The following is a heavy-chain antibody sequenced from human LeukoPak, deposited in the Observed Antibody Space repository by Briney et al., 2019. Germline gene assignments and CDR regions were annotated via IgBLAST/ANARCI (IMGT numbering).Heavy chain of an antibody. CDR3: AGERPASRDGYNALEH. CDR1: GFTFSSYA. J-gene: IGHJ1*01. CDR2: ISINGGST. V-gene: IGHV3-64*01. D-gene: IGHD5-24*01. Sequence: PGGSLRLSCAASGFTFSSYAMHWVRQAPGKGLENVSAISINGGSTYCANSVKGRFTISRDNSKNTLYLQMGSLRAEDMAVYYCAGERPASRDGYNALEHWGQGTLVTVSS.